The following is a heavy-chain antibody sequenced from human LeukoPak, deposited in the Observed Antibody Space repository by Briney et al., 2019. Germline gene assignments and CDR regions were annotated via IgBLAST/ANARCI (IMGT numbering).Heavy chain of an antibody. CDR1: GFTFSSYE. Sequence: PGGSLRLSCAASGFTFSSYEMNWVRQAPGKGLEWVSYISTSGSSIYYADSVKGRFTISRDNAKNSLYLQMNSLRAEDTALYYCARGIAVAGTRVFQHWGQGTLVTVS. V-gene: IGHV3-48*03. D-gene: IGHD6-19*01. CDR2: ISTSGSSI. J-gene: IGHJ1*01. CDR3: ARGIAVAGTRVFQH.